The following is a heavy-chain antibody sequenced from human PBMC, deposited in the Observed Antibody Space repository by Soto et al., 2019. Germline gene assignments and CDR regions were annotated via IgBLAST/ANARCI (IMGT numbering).Heavy chain of an antibody. Sequence: QVQLVESGGGVVQPGRSLRLSCAASRFTFSNYAMHWVRQAPGKGLDWVAVISSDETTKYYADSVQGRFTITRANCTNTFYLQMISLRPEETAIYYCARRIDRATRPRASPRGVLLDSWGQGTLVSVSS. CDR1: RFTFSNYA. D-gene: IGHD1-26*01. J-gene: IGHJ4*02. CDR2: ISSDETTK. CDR3: ARRIDRATRPRASPRGVLLDS. V-gene: IGHV3-30-3*01.